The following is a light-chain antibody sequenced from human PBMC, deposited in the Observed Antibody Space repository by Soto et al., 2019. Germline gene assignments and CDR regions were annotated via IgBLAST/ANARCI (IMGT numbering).Light chain of an antibody. Sequence: SYELTQPPSVSVAPGETARITCGGNNIGLKSVHWYHQKPCQAPVLVIYYDSDRPSGIPKRFSVSNDGNTATLTITRVEAXXXXXXXCQVWDSNSDHSVFGGGTKLTV. V-gene: IGLV3-21*01. CDR3: QVWDSNSDHSV. J-gene: IGLJ2*01. CDR1: NIGLKS. CDR2: YDS.